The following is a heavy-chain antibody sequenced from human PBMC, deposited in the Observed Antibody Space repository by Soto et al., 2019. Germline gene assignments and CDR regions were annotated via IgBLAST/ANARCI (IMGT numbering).Heavy chain of an antibody. J-gene: IGHJ6*02. V-gene: IGHV1-69*13. D-gene: IGHD3-10*01. CDR2: IIPIFGTA. Sequence: SVKVSCKASGGTFSSYAISWVRQAPGQGLEWMGGIIPIFGTANYAQKFQGRVTITADESTSTAYMELSSLRSEDTAVYYCARDPHYYGSGSYFYYYGMDVWGQGTTVTVSS. CDR1: GGTFSSYA. CDR3: ARDPHYYGSGSYFYYYGMDV.